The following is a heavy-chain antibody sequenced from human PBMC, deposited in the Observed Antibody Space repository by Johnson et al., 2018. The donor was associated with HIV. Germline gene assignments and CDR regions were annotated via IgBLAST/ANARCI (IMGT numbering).Heavy chain of an antibody. D-gene: IGHD6-6*01. Sequence: QVQLVESGGGVVQPGRSLRLSCAASGFTFSTYALHWVRQAPGKGLEWVAVISYDGSYNYYADSVKGRFTISRDNSKNTLYLQMNSLRAEDTAVYYCARETIYSSFPGAFDIWGQGTMVPVSS. CDR3: ARETIYSSFPGAFDI. CDR1: GFTFSTYA. J-gene: IGHJ3*02. CDR2: ISYDGSYN. V-gene: IGHV3-30*04.